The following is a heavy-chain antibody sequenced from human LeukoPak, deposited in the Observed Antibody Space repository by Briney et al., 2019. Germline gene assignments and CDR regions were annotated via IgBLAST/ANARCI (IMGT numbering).Heavy chain of an antibody. V-gene: IGHV4-34*01. J-gene: IGHJ6*02. Sequence: SETLSLTCAVYGGSFSGYYWSWIRQPPGKGLAWIGEINHSGSTNYNPSLKSRVTISVDTSKNQFSLKLSSVTAADTAVYYCARKANIVVVPAAIHGMDVWGQGTTVTVSS. CDR1: GGSFSGYY. D-gene: IGHD2-2*01. CDR3: ARKANIVVVPAAIHGMDV. CDR2: INHSGST.